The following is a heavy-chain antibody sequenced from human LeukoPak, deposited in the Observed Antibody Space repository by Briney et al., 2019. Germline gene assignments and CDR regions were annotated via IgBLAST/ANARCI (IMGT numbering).Heavy chain of an antibody. D-gene: IGHD3-3*01. CDR3: ARQVGEYYDFWGFDP. Sequence: GESLKISCKGSGYSFTSYWISWVRQMPGKGLEWMGRIDPSDSYTNYSPSFQGHVTISADKSISTAYLQRSSLKASDTAMYYCARQVGEYYDFWGFDPWGQGTLVTVSS. CDR2: IDPSDSYT. V-gene: IGHV5-10-1*01. J-gene: IGHJ5*02. CDR1: GYSFTSYW.